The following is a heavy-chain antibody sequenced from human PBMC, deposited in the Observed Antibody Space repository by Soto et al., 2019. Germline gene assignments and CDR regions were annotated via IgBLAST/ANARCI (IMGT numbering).Heavy chain of an antibody. D-gene: IGHD3-22*01. CDR3: AREVCDSSGFSAWYFDL. Sequence: QVQLVESGGGVVQPGRSLRLSCAASGFTFSSYAMHWVRQAPGKGLAWVAVISYDGSNKYYADSVKGRFTISRDNSKNTLYLQMNILRAEDTAVYYCAREVCDSSGFSAWYFDLWGRGTLVTVSS. CDR2: ISYDGSNK. J-gene: IGHJ2*01. CDR1: GFTFSSYA. V-gene: IGHV3-30-3*01.